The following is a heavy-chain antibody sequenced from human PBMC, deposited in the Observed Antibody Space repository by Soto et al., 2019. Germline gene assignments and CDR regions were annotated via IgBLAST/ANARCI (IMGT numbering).Heavy chain of an antibody. CDR3: ARPWGYCRSTSCYSYWFDP. J-gene: IGHJ5*02. CDR1: GYTFTSYD. D-gene: IGHD2-2*01. CDR2: MNPNSGNT. V-gene: IGHV1-8*01. Sequence: QVQLVQAGAEVKKPGASVKVSCKASGYTFTSYDINWVRQATGQGLEWMGWMNPNSGNTGYAQKFQGRVTMTRNTSISTAYMELSSLGSEDTAVYYCARPWGYCRSTSCYSYWFDPWGQGTLVTVSS.